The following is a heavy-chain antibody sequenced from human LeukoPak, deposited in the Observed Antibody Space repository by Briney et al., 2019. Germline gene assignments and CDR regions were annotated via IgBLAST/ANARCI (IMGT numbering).Heavy chain of an antibody. CDR1: GFTFSSYW. D-gene: IGHD5-12*01. CDR2: INSDGSSI. Sequence: GGSLRLSCAASGFTFSSYWMHWVRQAPGKGLVWVSRINSDGSSITYADSVKGRLTISRGNAKNTLYLQMNSLRVEDTAVYYCAREGRVSGYDFDCWGQGTLVTVSS. J-gene: IGHJ4*02. CDR3: AREGRVSGYDFDC. V-gene: IGHV3-74*03.